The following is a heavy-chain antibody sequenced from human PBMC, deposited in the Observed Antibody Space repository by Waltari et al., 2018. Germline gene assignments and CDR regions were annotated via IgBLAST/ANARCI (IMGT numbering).Heavy chain of an antibody. CDR1: GFTFSSYG. D-gene: IGHD4-17*01. CDR2: ISYDGSNK. CDR3: AKDDYGCNSH. J-gene: IGHJ4*02. Sequence: VQLVESGGGVVQPGRSLRLSCAASGFTFSSYGMHCVRQAPGKGLEWVAVISYDGSNKYYADSVKGRFTISRDNSKNTLYLQMNSLRAEDTAVYYCAKDDYGCNSHWGQGTLVTVSS. V-gene: IGHV3-30*18.